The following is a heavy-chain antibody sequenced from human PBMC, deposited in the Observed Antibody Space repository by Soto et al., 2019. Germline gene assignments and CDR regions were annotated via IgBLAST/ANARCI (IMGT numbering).Heavy chain of an antibody. CDR2: IIPIFSTT. Sequence: QVHLVQSGAEVKKPGSSVKVSCKASGGTFSNHAINWVRQAPGQGLEWMGRIIPIFSTTNYAQKFQGRVTFTADESTVTDYMELSSLKHDDTAVYYCAREVAADGTFREDVFDIWGQGTLVTVSS. D-gene: IGHD6-13*01. CDR1: GGTFSNHA. V-gene: IGHV1-69*12. CDR3: AREVAADGTFREDVFDI. J-gene: IGHJ3*02.